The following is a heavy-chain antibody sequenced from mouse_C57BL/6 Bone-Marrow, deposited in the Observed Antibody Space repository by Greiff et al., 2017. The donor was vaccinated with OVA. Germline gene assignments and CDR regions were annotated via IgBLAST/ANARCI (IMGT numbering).Heavy chain of an antibody. D-gene: IGHD4-1*01. J-gene: IGHJ1*03. CDR3: AKNWDRYFDV. CDR1: GFTFSSYA. V-gene: IGHV5-4*03. Sequence: EVMLVESGGGLVKPGGSLKLSCAASGFTFSSYAMSWVRQTPEKRLEWVATISDGGSYTYYPDNVKGRFTISRDNAKNNLYLQMSHLKSEDTAMYYCAKNWDRYFDVWGTGTTVTVSS. CDR2: ISDGGSYT.